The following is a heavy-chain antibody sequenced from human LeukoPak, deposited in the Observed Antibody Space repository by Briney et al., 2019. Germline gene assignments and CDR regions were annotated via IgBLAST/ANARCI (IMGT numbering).Heavy chain of an antibody. Sequence: PSETLSLTXTVSGGSISNYYWSWIRQPPGKGLEWSGYIYYSGRTNYNPSLKSRVTISVDTSKNQFSLKLSSVTAADTAVYYCARVRIYCSGGSCYSQGFDYWGQGTLVTVSS. CDR1: GGSISNYY. V-gene: IGHV4-59*01. CDR2: IYYSGRT. CDR3: ARVRIYCSGGSCYSQGFDY. D-gene: IGHD2-15*01. J-gene: IGHJ4*02.